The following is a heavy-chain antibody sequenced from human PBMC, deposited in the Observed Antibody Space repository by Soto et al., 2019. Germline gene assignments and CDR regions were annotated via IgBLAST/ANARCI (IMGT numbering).Heavy chain of an antibody. CDR2: ISYDGSNK. V-gene: IGHV3-30-3*01. CDR1: GFTFSSYA. Sequence: GGSLRLSCAASGFTFSSYAMHWVRQAPGKGLEWVAVISYDGSNKYYADSVKGRFTISRDNSKNTLYLQMNNLRVDDTAVCYCASSINWGQGTLVTVSS. CDR3: ASSIN. J-gene: IGHJ4*02.